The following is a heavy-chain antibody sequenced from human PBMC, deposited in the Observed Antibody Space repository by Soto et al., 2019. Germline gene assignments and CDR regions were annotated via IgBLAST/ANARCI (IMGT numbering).Heavy chain of an antibody. Sequence: QVQLQQSGPGLVKPSQTLSLTCTVSGGSISSDYYHWTWIRQSPAKGLEWIGYIHPRGSILYHPSLKRRVTISVDTSKNQFSLHLSSVTAADTAVYFCAREDDGGDSLDVWGQGTTVTVSS. J-gene: IGHJ6*02. CDR1: GGSISSDYYH. D-gene: IGHD2-21*02. CDR3: AREDDGGDSLDV. V-gene: IGHV4-30-4*08. CDR2: IHPRGSI.